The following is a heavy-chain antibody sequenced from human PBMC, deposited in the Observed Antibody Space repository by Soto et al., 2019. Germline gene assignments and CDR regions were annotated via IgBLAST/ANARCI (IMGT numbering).Heavy chain of an antibody. V-gene: IGHV3-23*01. Sequence: EVQLLESGGGLVQPGGSLRLSCAASGFTFSSYAMSWVRQAPGKGLEWVSAISGSGGCTYYADSVKGRFTISRDNSKNTLYLQMNSLRAEDTAVYYCAKVGYSSSSFGMDVWGQGTTVTVSS. D-gene: IGHD6-13*01. CDR1: GFTFSSYA. J-gene: IGHJ6*02. CDR2: ISGSGGCT. CDR3: AKVGYSSSSFGMDV.